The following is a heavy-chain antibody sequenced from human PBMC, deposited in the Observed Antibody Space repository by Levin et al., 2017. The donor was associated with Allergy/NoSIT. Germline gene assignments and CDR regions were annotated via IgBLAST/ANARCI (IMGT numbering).Heavy chain of an antibody. CDR1: AFTFRNYY. CDR2: VSFDGVND. D-gene: IGHD2-2*01. J-gene: IGHJ4*02. CDR3: ARGDCSATSCLGY. V-gene: IGHV3-30*03. Sequence: GGSLRLSCTASAFTFRNYYMHWVRQAPGKGLEWVSSVSFDGVNDFYADSVKGRFTISRDNSKNTLYLQMNSLRPEDTAVYYCARGDCSATSCLGYWGQGTLVTVSS.